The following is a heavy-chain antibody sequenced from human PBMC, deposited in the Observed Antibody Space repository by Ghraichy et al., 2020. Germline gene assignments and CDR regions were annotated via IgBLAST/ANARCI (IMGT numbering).Heavy chain of an antibody. CDR1: GFTFRNYG. V-gene: IGHV3-48*02. CDR2: ISGSTSLI. D-gene: IGHD4-17*01. CDR3: ARTRGATVPTMWCDP. Sequence: GGSLRLSCAASGFTFRNYGMNWVRQAPGKGLEWVSYISGSTSLIHSTASVKGRFTISRDNEKNSLYLQMNSLRDEDTALYYCARTRGATVPTMWCDPWGQGTLVTVSS. J-gene: IGHJ5*02.